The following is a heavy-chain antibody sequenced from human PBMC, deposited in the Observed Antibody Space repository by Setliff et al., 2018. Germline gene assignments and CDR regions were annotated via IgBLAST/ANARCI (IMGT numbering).Heavy chain of an antibody. J-gene: IGHJ4*02. Sequence: ASVKVSCKASGYTFSTYGITWVRQAPGQGLEWMGWISAYNGNTNYAQKLQGRVTMTTDTSTSTAYMELRSLRSDDTAVYSCARTVYYDSSGYGVWGQGTQVSVS. V-gene: IGHV1-18*01. CDR3: ARTVYYDSSGYGV. D-gene: IGHD3-22*01. CDR1: GYTFSTYG. CDR2: ISAYNGNT.